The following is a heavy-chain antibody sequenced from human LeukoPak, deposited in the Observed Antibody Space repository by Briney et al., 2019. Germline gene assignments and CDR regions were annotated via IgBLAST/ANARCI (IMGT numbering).Heavy chain of an antibody. CDR2: IYPGDSDT. J-gene: IGHJ5*02. Sequence: GESLKISCKGSGYSFTSYWIGWVRQMPGKGLEWMGIIYPGDSDTRYSPSFQGQVTISADKSISTAYLQWSSLKASDTAMYYCARQQHDFWRTNWFDPWGQGTLVTVSS. D-gene: IGHD3-3*01. V-gene: IGHV5-51*01. CDR3: ARQQHDFWRTNWFDP. CDR1: GYSFTSYW.